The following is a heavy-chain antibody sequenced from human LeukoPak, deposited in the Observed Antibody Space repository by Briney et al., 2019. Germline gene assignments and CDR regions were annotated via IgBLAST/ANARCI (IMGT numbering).Heavy chain of an antibody. CDR3: ARESTQLTGLFDY. J-gene: IGHJ4*02. V-gene: IGHV4-38-2*02. CDR1: GYSISSGYY. Sequence: PSETLSLTCTVSGYSISSGYYWGWIRPPPGKGLEWIGSIYHSGSTYYNPSLKSRVTISVDTSKNQFSLKLSSVTAADTAVYYCARESTQLTGLFDYWGQGTLVTVSS. CDR2: IYHSGST. D-gene: IGHD5-18*01.